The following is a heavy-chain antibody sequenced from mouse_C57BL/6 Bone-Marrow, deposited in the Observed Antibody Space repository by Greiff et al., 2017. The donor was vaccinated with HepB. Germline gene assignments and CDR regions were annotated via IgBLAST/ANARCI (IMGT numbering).Heavy chain of an antibody. CDR1: GFTFSSYA. J-gene: IGHJ4*01. V-gene: IGHV5-4*01. Sequence: EVHLVESGGGLVKPGGSLKLSCAASGFTFSSYAMSWVRQTPEKRLEWVATISDGGSYTYYPDNVKGRFTISRDNAKNNLYLQMSHLKSEDTAMYYCARADYYGSSHYYAMDYWGQGTSVTVSS. CDR3: ARADYYGSSHYYAMDY. D-gene: IGHD1-1*01. CDR2: ISDGGSYT.